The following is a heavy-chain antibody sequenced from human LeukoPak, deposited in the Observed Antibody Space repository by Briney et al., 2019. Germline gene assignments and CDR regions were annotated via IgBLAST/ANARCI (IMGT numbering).Heavy chain of an antibody. V-gene: IGHV3-23*01. Sequence: GGSLRLSCAASGFTFSAYAMSWVRQAPGKGLEWVSDISGNGGSTYYADSVKGRFTISRDNSKNTLYLQMNSLRAEDTAVYYCAKDHDFWSGYSDYWGQGTLVAVSS. J-gene: IGHJ4*02. CDR2: ISGNGGST. CDR3: AKDHDFWSGYSDY. D-gene: IGHD3-3*01. CDR1: GFTFSAYA.